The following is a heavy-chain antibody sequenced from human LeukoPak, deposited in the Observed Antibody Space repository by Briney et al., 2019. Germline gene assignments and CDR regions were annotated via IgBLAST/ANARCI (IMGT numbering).Heavy chain of an antibody. CDR1: GGSFSGYY. J-gene: IGHJ4*02. V-gene: IGHV4-34*01. Sequence: SETLSLTCAVYGGSFSGYYWSWIRQPPGKGLEWIGEINHSGSTNYNPSLKSRVTISVDTSKNQFSLRLTSVTAADTAVYYCARRHRGGWYFDYWGQGTLVTVSS. D-gene: IGHD6-19*01. CDR2: INHSGST. CDR3: ARRHRGGWYFDY.